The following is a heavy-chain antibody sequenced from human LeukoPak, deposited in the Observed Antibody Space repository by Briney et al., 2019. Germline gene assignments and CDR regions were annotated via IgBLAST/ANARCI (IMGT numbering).Heavy chain of an antibody. CDR1: GGSISSGSYY. CDR2: IYTSGST. V-gene: IGHV4-61*02. CDR3: ARSHYYDSSGYLIGGYYFDY. D-gene: IGHD3-22*01. Sequence: SETLSPTCTVSGGSISSGSYYWSWIRQPAGKGLEWIGRIYTSGSTNYNPSLKSRVTISVDTPKNQFSLRLSSVTAADTAVYYCARSHYYDSSGYLIGGYYFDYWGQGTLVTVSS. J-gene: IGHJ4*02.